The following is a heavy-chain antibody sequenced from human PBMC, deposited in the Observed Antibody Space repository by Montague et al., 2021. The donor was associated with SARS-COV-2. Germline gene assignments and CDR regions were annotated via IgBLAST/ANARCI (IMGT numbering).Heavy chain of an antibody. CDR3: VREGDGSGTTCYGWFDP. Sequence: SETLSLTCNVSGDSISGYYWSWIRQTPGKGLEWIGYIHSSGSTNYNPSLKSRLTISVDMSNNRFSLKLHSVTAAHTAVYYCVREGDGSGTTCYGWFDPWGQGNLVIVSS. J-gene: IGHJ5*02. V-gene: IGHV4-59*01. CDR1: GDSISGYY. CDR2: IHSSGST. D-gene: IGHD3-22*01.